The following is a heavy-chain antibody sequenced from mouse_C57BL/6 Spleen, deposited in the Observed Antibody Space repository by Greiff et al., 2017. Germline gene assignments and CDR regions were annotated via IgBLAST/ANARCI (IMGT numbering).Heavy chain of an antibody. CDR1: GYAFTNYL. J-gene: IGHJ4*01. V-gene: IGHV1-54*01. D-gene: IGHD2-12*01. CDR2: INPGSGGT. CDR3: ARAGGTTGGTRDAMDD. Sequence: VKLVESGAELVRPGTSVKVSCKASGYAFTNYLIEWVKQRPGQGLEWIGVINPGSGGTNYNEKFKGKATLTADKSSSTAYMQLSSLTSEDAAVYFCARAGGTTGGTRDAMDDWGQGTSVTVSS.